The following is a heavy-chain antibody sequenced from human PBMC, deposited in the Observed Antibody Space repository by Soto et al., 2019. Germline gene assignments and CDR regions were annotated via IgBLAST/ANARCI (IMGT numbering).Heavy chain of an antibody. V-gene: IGHV3-23*01. J-gene: IGHJ5*02. D-gene: IGHD3-9*01. CDR2: IDGSGGIT. CDR3: VKNSSWLNT. CDR1: GFTFGTTD. Sequence: QLLQSGGGLVQPGGSLTLSCAASGFTFGTTDMSWVRQAPGEGLEWVSTIDGSGGITYYADSVKGRFTISRDNSRKTVYLQMNSLRGDDTAMYYCVKNSSWLNTWCQGALVTVSS.